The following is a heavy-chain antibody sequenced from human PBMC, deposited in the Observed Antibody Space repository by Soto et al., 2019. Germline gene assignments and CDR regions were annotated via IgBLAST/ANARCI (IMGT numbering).Heavy chain of an antibody. CDR1: GGSISSGGYS. CDR3: ARAASHSGSGSYYYFDY. J-gene: IGHJ4*02. CDR2: IYHSGST. D-gene: IGHD3-10*01. V-gene: IGHV4-30-2*01. Sequence: PSETLSLTCAVSGGSISSGGYSWSWIRQPPGKGLEWTGYIYHSGSTYYNPSLKSRVTISVDRSKNQFSLKLSSVTAADTAVYYCARAASHSGSGSYYYFDYWGQGTLVTVSS.